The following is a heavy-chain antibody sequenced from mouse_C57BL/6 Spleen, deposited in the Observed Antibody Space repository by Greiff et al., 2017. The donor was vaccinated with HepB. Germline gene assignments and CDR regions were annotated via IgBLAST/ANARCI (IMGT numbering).Heavy chain of an antibody. Sequence: QVQLQQPGAELVKPGASVKLSCKASGYTFTSYWMHWVKQRPGQGLEWIGMIHPNSGSTNYNEKFKSKATLTVDKSSSTAYMQLSSLTSEDSAVYDCARSPYYINSPWFAYWGQGTLVTVSA. CDR3: ARSPYYINSPWFAY. CDR1: GYTFTSYW. CDR2: IHPNSGST. D-gene: IGHD2-5*01. J-gene: IGHJ3*01. V-gene: IGHV1-64*01.